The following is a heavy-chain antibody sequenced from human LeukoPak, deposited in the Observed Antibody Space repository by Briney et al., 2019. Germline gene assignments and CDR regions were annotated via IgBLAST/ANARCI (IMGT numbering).Heavy chain of an antibody. V-gene: IGHV3-21*01. Sequence: GGSLRLSCAAFRLTFSSYRMNWFRQAPGKGLDGVSSISNSSSYIYYADSVKGRFTISRDNAKNSLYLQMNSLRAEETAVYYCARRAYSSGWYVYYWGQGTLVTVSS. CDR3: ARRAYSSGWYVYY. J-gene: IGHJ4*02. CDR1: RLTFSSYR. D-gene: IGHD6-19*01. CDR2: ISNSSSYI.